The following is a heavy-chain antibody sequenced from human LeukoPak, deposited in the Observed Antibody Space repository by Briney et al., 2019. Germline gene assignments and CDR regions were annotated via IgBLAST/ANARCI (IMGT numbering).Heavy chain of an antibody. Sequence: PSETLSLTCSVSAYSIRSDYYWGWIRQPPGKGLEWIGSFYHSGSTYYNPSLKSRVTMSVDTSKNQFSLKLRSVTAADTAVYYCARAMYSSGWFDYWGQGTLVTVSS. D-gene: IGHD6-19*01. CDR2: FYHSGST. V-gene: IGHV4-38-2*02. CDR1: AYSIRSDYY. CDR3: ARAMYSSGWFDY. J-gene: IGHJ5*01.